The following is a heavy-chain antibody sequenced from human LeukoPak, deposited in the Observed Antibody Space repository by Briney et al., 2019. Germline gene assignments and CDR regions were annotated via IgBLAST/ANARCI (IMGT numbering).Heavy chain of an antibody. J-gene: IGHJ4*02. V-gene: IGHV3-11*04. CDR3: ARDRVRIADF. D-gene: IGHD6-13*01. Sequence: PGGSLRLSCSASGFSLSTFYMSWIRQAPGKGLELISYISGSGDSIFYADSVKGRFTISRDNAKNSLYLQMNSLRAEDTAVYYCARDRVRIADFWGQGTLVTVSS. CDR1: GFSLSTFY. CDR2: ISGSGDSI.